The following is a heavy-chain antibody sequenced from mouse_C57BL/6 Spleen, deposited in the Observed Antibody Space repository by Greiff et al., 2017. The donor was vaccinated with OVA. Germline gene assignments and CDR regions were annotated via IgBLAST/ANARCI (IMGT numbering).Heavy chain of an antibody. CDR1: GFTFTDYY. CDR2: IRNKANGYTT. CDR3: ARLGRNAMDY. V-gene: IGHV7-3*01. D-gene: IGHD4-1*01. Sequence: EVKLMESGGGLVQPGGSLSLSCAASGFTFTDYYMSWVRQPPGKALEWLGFIRNKANGYTTEYSASVKGLFTISRDNSQSILYLRMNALRAEDSATYYCARLGRNAMDYWGQGTSVTVSS. J-gene: IGHJ4*01.